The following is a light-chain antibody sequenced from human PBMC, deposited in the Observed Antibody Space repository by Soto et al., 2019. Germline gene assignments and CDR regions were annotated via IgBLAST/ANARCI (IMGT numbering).Light chain of an antibody. CDR3: SSYTGSNTMP. J-gene: IGLJ2*01. CDR1: SGDVGAYNY. V-gene: IGLV2-14*01. CDR2: EVS. Sequence: QSALTQPASVSGSPGQSVTISCTGTSGDVGAYNYVSWYQQHPGEAPKLIISEVSNRPSGVSNRFSGSKSGDTASLTISGLQAEDEAYYYCSSYTGSNTMPFCGVTKVTVL.